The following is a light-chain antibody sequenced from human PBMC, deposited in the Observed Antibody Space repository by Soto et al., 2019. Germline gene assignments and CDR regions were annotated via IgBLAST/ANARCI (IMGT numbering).Light chain of an antibody. CDR3: QQYVSSVT. J-gene: IGKJ1*01. CDR2: GAS. V-gene: IGKV3-20*01. CDR1: QSVDSSF. Sequence: EIVLTQSPGSLSLSPGERATLSCRASQSVDSSFFAWYQKKPGQAPRLLIYGASKRATGIPDRFSGSGSGTDFTLTISRLEREDCAVYYCQQYVSSVTFGQGTKVEIK.